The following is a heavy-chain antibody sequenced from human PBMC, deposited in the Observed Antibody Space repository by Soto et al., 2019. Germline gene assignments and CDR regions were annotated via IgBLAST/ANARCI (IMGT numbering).Heavy chain of an antibody. CDR3: ARGVLH. Sequence: QVQLQESGPGLVKPSQTLSLTCTVSGGSISSGGYYWSWIRQHPGKGLEWIGSIYYSGSTYYNPSPXSXLTIAVATSKNRFSLQLSSVTAADTAVYYCARGVLHWGQGTLVTVSS. CDR2: IYYSGST. D-gene: IGHD3-16*01. CDR1: GGSISSGGYY. V-gene: IGHV4-31*03. J-gene: IGHJ4*02.